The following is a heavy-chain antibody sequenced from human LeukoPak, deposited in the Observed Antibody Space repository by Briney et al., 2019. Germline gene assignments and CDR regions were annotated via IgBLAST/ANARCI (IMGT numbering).Heavy chain of an antibody. CDR1: GFTFSSYS. CDR2: ISSSSSYI. Sequence: GGSLRLSCAASGFTFSSYSMNWVRQAPGKGLEWVSSISSSSSYIYYADSVKGRSTISRDNAKNSLYLQMNSLRAEDTAVYYCARDSGSEALDYWGQGTLVTVSS. J-gene: IGHJ4*02. D-gene: IGHD6-25*01. CDR3: ARDSGSEALDY. V-gene: IGHV3-21*01.